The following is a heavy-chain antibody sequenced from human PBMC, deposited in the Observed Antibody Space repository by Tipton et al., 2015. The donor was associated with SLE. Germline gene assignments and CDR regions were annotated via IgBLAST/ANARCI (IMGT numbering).Heavy chain of an antibody. D-gene: IGHD5-12*01. V-gene: IGHV4-61*02. CDR3: ARASNYYDYIYFGP. CDR1: GGSISSGSYY. J-gene: IGHJ5*02. Sequence: TLSLTCTVSGGSISSGSYYWSWIRQPAGKGLEWIGRIYTSGNTNYNPSLQSRVTISIDTSKNQFSLKLSSVTAADTAVYFCARASNYYDYIYFGPWGQGSLVAVSS. CDR2: IYTSGNT.